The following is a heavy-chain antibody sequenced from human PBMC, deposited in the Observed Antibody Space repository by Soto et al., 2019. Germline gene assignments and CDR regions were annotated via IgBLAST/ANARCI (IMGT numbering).Heavy chain of an antibody. CDR2: IWYDGSNK. V-gene: IGHV3-33*01. CDR3: ARSGEDYYYMDV. D-gene: IGHD2-21*01. J-gene: IGHJ6*03. Sequence: QVQLVESGGGVVQPGRSLRLSCAASGFTLSSYGMHWVRQAPGKGLEWVAVIWYDGSNKYYADSVKGRFTISRDNSKNTLYLQMNSLRAEDTAVYYCARSGEDYYYMDVWGKGTTVTVSS. CDR1: GFTLSSYG.